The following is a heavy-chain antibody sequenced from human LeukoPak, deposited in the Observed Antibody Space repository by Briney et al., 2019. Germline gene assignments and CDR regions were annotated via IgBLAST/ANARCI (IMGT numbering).Heavy chain of an antibody. D-gene: IGHD3-10*01. J-gene: IGHJ5*02. V-gene: IGHV3-7*01. CDR3: ARDPSGSPVFDP. CDR2: IKQDGSVT. Sequence: GGSLRLSCAASGFTFSSYWMNWVRQAPGKGLEWEANIKQDGSVTNYVDFVKGRFTISRDNARNSLFLQMNSLRVEDTAVYYCARDPSGSPVFDPWGQGTLVTVSS. CDR1: GFTFSSYW.